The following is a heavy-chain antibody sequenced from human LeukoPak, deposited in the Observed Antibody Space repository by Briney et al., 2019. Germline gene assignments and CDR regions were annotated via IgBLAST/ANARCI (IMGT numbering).Heavy chain of an antibody. Sequence: GGPLRLSCAASGFTFSNYAMHWVRQAPGKGLEWVTVISYDGNTKYYADSVKGRFTISRDNSNNTLYLQMNSLRAEDTALYYCARRIAAAATGNYYSYGMDVWGQGTTVTVSS. CDR3: ARRIAAAATGNYYSYGMDV. CDR1: GFTFSNYA. D-gene: IGHD6-13*01. V-gene: IGHV3-30*04. J-gene: IGHJ6*02. CDR2: ISYDGNTK.